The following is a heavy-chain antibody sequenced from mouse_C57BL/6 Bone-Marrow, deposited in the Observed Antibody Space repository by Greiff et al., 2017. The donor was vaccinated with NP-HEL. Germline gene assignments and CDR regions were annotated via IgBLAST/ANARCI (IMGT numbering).Heavy chain of an antibody. J-gene: IGHJ2*01. D-gene: IGHD3-2*02. V-gene: IGHV1-53*01. CDR2: INPSNGGT. CDR3: ASPLDSSPYYFDY. Sequence: QVQLQQPGAELVMPGASVKLSCKASGYTFTSYWMHWVKQRPGQGLEWIGNINPSNGGTNYNEKFKSKATLTVDKSSSTAYMQLSSLTSEDSAVYYCASPLDSSPYYFDYWGQGTTLTVSS. CDR1: GYTFTSYW.